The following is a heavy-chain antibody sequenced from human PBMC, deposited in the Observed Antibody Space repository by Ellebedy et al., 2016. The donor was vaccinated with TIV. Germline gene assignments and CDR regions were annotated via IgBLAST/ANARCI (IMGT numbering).Heavy chain of an antibody. CDR3: ARDQGRGMVRGVMGFDY. CDR2: ISSSSSYI. D-gene: IGHD3-10*01. V-gene: IGHV3-21*01. J-gene: IGHJ4*02. CDR1: GFTFSSYS. Sequence: GGSLRLXXAASGFTFSSYSMNWVRQAPGKGLEWVSSISSSSSYIYYADSVKGRFTISRDNAKNSLYLQMNSLRAEDTAVYYCARDQGRGMVRGVMGFDYWGQGTLVTVSS.